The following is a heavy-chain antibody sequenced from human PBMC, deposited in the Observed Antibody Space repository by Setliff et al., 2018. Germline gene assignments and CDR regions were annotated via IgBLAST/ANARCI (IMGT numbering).Heavy chain of an antibody. CDR1: GFTFSDAW. V-gene: IGHV3-15*01. CDR3: TTDSGSYCYNYFDY. CDR2: IKSKADGGTA. J-gene: IGHJ4*02. Sequence: PGGSLRLSCAASGFTFSDAWMNWVRQAPGKGLEWVGRIKSKADGGTADFAAPVKGRFTISRDDSKNTLYLQMNSLKTEDTAVYYCTTDSGSYCYNYFDYWGQGTLVTVSS. D-gene: IGHD3-16*02.